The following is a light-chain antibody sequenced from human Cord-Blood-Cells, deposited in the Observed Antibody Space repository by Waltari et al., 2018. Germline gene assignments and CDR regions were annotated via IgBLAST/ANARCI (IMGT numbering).Light chain of an antibody. J-gene: IGKJ2*01. V-gene: IGKV1-39*01. Sequence: DIQMTQSPSYLSASVGDRANITCRASQGISSYLNWYQQKPGKAPKLLIYAASSLQSGVPSRFSCSGSGTDFTLTISSLQPEDFATYYCQQSYSTLLFGQGTKLEIK. CDR1: QGISSY. CDR3: QQSYSTLL. CDR2: AAS.